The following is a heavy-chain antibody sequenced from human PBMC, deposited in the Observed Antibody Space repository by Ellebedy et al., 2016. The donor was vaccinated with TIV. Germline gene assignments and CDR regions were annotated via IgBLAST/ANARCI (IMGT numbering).Heavy chain of an antibody. V-gene: IGHV3-30*04. Sequence: GESLKISXAASGLTFSTYSMQWVRQAPGKGLEWLTVIGNDGSNKFNGDSVRGRFTISRDNAKNTVYLQMNSLRTDDTAVYYCVSQYYGGLTASRYLDYWGQGILVTVSS. J-gene: IGHJ4*02. CDR1: GLTFSTYS. D-gene: IGHD3-9*01. CDR2: IGNDGSNK. CDR3: VSQYYGGLTASRYLDY.